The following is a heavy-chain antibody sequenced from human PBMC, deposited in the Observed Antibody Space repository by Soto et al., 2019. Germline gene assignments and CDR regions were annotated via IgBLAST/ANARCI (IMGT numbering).Heavy chain of an antibody. J-gene: IGHJ4*02. D-gene: IGHD2-2*01. CDR2: IGVGSGNR. CDR3: AREGSSTWTYYFDF. V-gene: IGHV1-58*01. Sequence: PAEVCCEASGVTFTSTAGRWVRQASGQRLEWIGWIGVGSGNRHYAQKFQERVTITRDTSKNQVSLQLNSVTPGDTAVYYCAREGSSTWTYYFDFWGPGILVTVSS. CDR1: GVTFTSTA.